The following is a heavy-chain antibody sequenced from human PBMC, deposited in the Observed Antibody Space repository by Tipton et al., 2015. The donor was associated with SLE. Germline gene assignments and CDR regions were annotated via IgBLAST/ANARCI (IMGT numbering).Heavy chain of an antibody. CDR1: GFTFSSYE. Sequence: GSLRLSCAASGFTFSSYEMNWVRQAPGKGLEWVPYISSSGSTIYYADSVKGRFTISRDNAKNSLYLQMNSLRAEDTAVYYCARGKQLGIGFDYWGQGTLVTVSS. J-gene: IGHJ4*02. CDR3: ARGKQLGIGFDY. V-gene: IGHV3-48*03. D-gene: IGHD7-27*01. CDR2: ISSSGSTI.